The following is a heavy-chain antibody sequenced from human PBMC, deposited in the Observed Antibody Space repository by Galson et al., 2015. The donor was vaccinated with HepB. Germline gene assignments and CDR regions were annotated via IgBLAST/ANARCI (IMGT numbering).Heavy chain of an antibody. CDR1: GFTVSSNY. Sequence: SLRLSCAASGFTVSSNYMSWVRQAPGKGLEWVSVIYSGGSTYYADSVKGRFTISRDNSKNTLYLQMNSLRAEDTAVYYCATVRYSMGELLGAFDIWGQGTMVTVSS. D-gene: IGHD1-26*01. CDR3: ATVRYSMGELLGAFDI. J-gene: IGHJ3*02. V-gene: IGHV3-53*01. CDR2: IYSGGST.